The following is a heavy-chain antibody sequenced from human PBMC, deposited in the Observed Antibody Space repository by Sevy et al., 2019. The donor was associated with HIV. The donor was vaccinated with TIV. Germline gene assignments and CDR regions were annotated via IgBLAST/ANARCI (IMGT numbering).Heavy chain of an antibody. D-gene: IGHD1-26*01. CDR3: AKAGESVGATIYYYYYMDV. CDR1: GFTFSSYA. Sequence: GGSLRLSCAASGFTFSSYAMSWVRQAPGKGLEWVSAISGSGGSTYYADSGKGRFTISRDNSKNTLYLQMNSLRAEDTAVYSCAKAGESVGATIYYYYYMDVWGKGTTVTVSS. J-gene: IGHJ6*03. CDR2: ISGSGGST. V-gene: IGHV3-23*01.